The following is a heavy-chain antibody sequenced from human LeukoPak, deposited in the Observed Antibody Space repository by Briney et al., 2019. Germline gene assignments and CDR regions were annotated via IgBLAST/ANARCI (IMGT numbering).Heavy chain of an antibody. D-gene: IGHD3-10*01. J-gene: IGHJ4*02. V-gene: IGHV3-48*04. Sequence: GGSLRLSCAASGFTFSTYSMNWVRQAPGKGLEWVSYISSSGSTIYYADSVKGRFTISRDNAKNSLYLQMNSLRAEDTAVYYCARCRYGSGSYSQDWGQGTLVTVSS. CDR3: ARCRYGSGSYSQD. CDR2: ISSSGSTI. CDR1: GFTFSTYS.